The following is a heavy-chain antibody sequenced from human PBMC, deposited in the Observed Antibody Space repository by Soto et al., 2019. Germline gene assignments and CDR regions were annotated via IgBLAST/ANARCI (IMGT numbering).Heavy chain of an antibody. CDR1: GSTISNYY. D-gene: IGHD5-18*01. CDR2: VYYSGST. V-gene: IGHV4-59*08. Sequence: SETLSLTCTVSGSTISNYYWSWIRQPPGKGLEWIGYVYYSGSTNYNPSLKSRITISIDMPKNQFSLNLSSVTAADTAVYFCARHTAMVLFDYWGRGTLVTVSS. CDR3: ARHTAMVLFDY. J-gene: IGHJ4*02.